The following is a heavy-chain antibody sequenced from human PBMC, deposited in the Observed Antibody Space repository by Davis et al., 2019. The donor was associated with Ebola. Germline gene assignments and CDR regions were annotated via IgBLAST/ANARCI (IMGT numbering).Heavy chain of an antibody. J-gene: IGHJ4*02. CDR2: VSSSGAST. CDR1: GFTFSNFA. Sequence: GESLKISCAASGFTFSNFAMSWVRQGPEKGLEWVSTVSSSGASTYYADAVRGRFTISRDNSKNTLYLQMNSLGIEDTAVYFCARVSDPRTIDYWGQGTLVTVSS. V-gene: IGHV3-23*01. CDR3: ARVSDPRTIDY. D-gene: IGHD5/OR15-5a*01.